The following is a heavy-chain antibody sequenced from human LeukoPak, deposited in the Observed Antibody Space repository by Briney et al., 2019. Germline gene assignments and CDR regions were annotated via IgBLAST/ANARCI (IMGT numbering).Heavy chain of an antibody. D-gene: IGHD3-16*01. J-gene: IGHJ4*02. CDR2: INPNSGGT. CDR3: ARRGNYDNLWGNSLNN. CDR1: GYTFTFYY. Sequence: GASVKVSCKASGYTFTFYYIHWVRQAPGQGLGWMGWINPNSGGTNYAQKFQGRVTMNRDASISTAYMEMSRLRSDDTAIYYCARRGNYDNLWGNSLNNWGQGTLVTVSS. V-gene: IGHV1-2*02.